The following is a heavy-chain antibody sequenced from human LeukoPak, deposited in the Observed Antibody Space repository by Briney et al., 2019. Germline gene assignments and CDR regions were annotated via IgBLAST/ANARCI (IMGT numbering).Heavy chain of an antibody. CDR1: GFTFSSYA. CDR3: AKDRNTMIVVDPYDAFDI. D-gene: IGHD3-22*01. Sequence: PGGSLRLSCAASGFTFSSYAMSWVRQAPGKGLEWVSAISGSGGSTYYADSVKGRFTISRDNSKNTLYLQMNSLRGEDTAVYYCAKDRNTMIVVDPYDAFDIWGQGTMVTVSS. CDR2: ISGSGGST. V-gene: IGHV3-23*01. J-gene: IGHJ3*02.